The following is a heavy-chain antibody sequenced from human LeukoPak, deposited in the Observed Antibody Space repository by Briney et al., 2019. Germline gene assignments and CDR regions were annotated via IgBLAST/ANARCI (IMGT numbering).Heavy chain of an antibody. V-gene: IGHV5-51*01. J-gene: IGHJ6*03. D-gene: IGHD5-18*01. Sequence: GESLKISSKASGYSFTNYWSGLRRHMRGKVLELLGIIYAGDSDIRYSPSFQGQVTISADKSISTAYLQWSSLKASDTAMYYCARQGSGYSPTYYYYMDVWGKGTTVTISS. CDR1: GYSFTNYW. CDR2: IYAGDSDI. CDR3: ARQGSGYSPTYYYYMDV.